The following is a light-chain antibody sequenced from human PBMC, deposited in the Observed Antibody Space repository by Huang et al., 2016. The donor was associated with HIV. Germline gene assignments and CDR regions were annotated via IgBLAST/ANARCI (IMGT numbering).Light chain of an antibody. V-gene: IGKV2-28*01. CDR3: MQSLQTPPT. CDR1: ESILYTNGYRY. J-gene: IGKJ1*01. CDR2: LGS. Sequence: DIVMSLSPLSLTVTPGEPASISCKSNESILYTNGYRYLNWYLQKPVLSPHLLLDLGSNRASGVPDRFSGSGTGIEFTLTISRVEADDVGVYYCMQSLQTPPTFGQGTKVEI.